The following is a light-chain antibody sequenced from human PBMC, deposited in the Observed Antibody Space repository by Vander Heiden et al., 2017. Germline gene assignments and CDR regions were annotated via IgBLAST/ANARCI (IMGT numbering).Light chain of an antibody. V-gene: IGKV1-17*01. Sequence: DIQMTPSPSSLSASVGDRVTITCRASQGIRNDLSWYQQKPGKAPKRLISAASNLQGGVPSRFSGSGSGTEFTLTISSLQPEDFATYYCRQHNGYPLTFGQGTKLEIK. CDR3: RQHNGYPLT. J-gene: IGKJ2*01. CDR2: AAS. CDR1: QGIRND.